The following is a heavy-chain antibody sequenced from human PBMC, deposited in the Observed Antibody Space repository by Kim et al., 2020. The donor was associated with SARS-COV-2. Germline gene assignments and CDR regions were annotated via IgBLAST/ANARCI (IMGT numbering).Heavy chain of an antibody. J-gene: IGHJ4*02. Sequence: NYAQKLQGRVTMTTDTSTSTAYMELRSLRSDDTAVYYCARDRVWFGLSDYWGQGALVTVSS. CDR3: ARDRVWFGLSDY. V-gene: IGHV1-18*01. D-gene: IGHD3-10*01.